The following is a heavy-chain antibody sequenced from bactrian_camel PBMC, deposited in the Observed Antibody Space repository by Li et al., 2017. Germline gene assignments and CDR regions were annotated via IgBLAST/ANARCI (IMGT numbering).Heavy chain of an antibody. D-gene: IGHD3*01. J-gene: IGHJ4*01. CDR2: INSSGRST. Sequence: EVQLVESGGDLVRPGGSLRLSCAASGFTFSDYTMTWVRQAPGKGLEWVSDINSSGRSTNYADSVKGRFTISRDNAKNTLYLQMNSLKPEDTATYYCAAGQGVGWCLDVIRVGAEADFDHWAGGPRSPS. V-gene: IGHV3S42*01. CDR1: GFTFSDYT.